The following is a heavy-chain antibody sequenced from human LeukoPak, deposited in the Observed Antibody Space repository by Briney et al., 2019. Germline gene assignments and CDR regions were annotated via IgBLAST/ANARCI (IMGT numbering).Heavy chain of an antibody. Sequence: SETLSLTCTVSGGSISSYYWSWIRQPPGKGLEWIGEINHSGSTNYNPSLKSRVTISVDTSKNQFSLKLSSVTAADTAVYYCARVGTAMVPWGWYYMDGWGKGTTVTVSS. V-gene: IGHV4-34*01. CDR3: ARVGTAMVPWGWYYMDG. CDR2: INHSGST. CDR1: GGSISSYY. D-gene: IGHD5-18*01. J-gene: IGHJ6*03.